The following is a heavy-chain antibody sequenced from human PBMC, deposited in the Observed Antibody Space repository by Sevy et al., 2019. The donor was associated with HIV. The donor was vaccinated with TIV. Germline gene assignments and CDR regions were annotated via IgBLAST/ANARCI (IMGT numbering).Heavy chain of an antibody. V-gene: IGHV1-24*01. CDR1: GKTLSGLS. CDR3: AATLEYYYGNSGYFDY. Sequence: ASVKVSCKVSGKTLSGLSMHWVRQGPGKGLEWVGSFDPEDGQRIYAHKLQGRVTMSEDTSTDTAYMDLSSLRSDDTAVYYCAATLEYYYGNSGYFDYWGQGTLVTVSS. CDR2: FDPEDGQR. D-gene: IGHD3-22*01. J-gene: IGHJ4*02.